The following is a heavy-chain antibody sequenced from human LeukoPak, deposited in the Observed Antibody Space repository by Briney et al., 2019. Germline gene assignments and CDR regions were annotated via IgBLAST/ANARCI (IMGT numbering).Heavy chain of an antibody. CDR1: GGSISSYY. D-gene: IGHD1-26*01. V-gene: IGHV4-59*13. J-gene: IGHJ3*01. CDR2: IYITGST. CDR3: ARVRIGETSYDASDV. Sequence: KPSETLSLTCTVSGGSISSYYWTWIRQPPGKGLEWIGDIYITGSTNYNAYLKRRVTMSVDTSKNQFSLRLSSVTAADTAVYYCARVRIGETSYDASDVWGLGTMVTVSS.